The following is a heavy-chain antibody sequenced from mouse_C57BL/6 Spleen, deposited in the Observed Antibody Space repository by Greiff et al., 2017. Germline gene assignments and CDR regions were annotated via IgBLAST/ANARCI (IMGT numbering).Heavy chain of an antibody. CDR3: ARGDDGYLLYAMDY. CDR1: GYTFTSYW. Sequence: QVQLQQPGAELVRPGSSVKLSCKASGYTFTSYWMDWVKQRPGQGLEWIGNIYPSDSETHYNQKFKDKATLTVDKSSSTAYMQLSSLTSEDSAVYCCARGDDGYLLYAMDYWGQGTSVTVSS. CDR2: IYPSDSET. V-gene: IGHV1-61*01. D-gene: IGHD2-3*01. J-gene: IGHJ4*01.